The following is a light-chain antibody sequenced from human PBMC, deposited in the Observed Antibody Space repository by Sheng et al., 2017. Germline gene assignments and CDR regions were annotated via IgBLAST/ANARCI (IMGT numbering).Light chain of an antibody. V-gene: IGLV7-43*01. CDR1: TGAVTSDNY. Sequence: QTVVTQEPSLTVSPGGTVTLTCASSTGAVTSDNYPSWFQQKPGQAPRALIHSSVKKHSWTPARFSGSLLGGKAALTLSAVQPEDEADYYCMLYCGGASYWVFGGGTKLTVL. CDR2: SSV. J-gene: IGLJ3*02. CDR3: MLYCGGASYWV.